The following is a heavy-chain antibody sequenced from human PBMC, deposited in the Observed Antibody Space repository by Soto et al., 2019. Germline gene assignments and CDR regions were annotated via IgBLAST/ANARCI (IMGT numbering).Heavy chain of an antibody. Sequence: EVQLLESGGGFIHPGGSLSLSCAASGFSFSSCAMNWVRQAPGKGLEWVSIRRGSADSTFYADSVKGRFTISRDNPKSTLYLQINRLTAEDTAVYYRAKTREAMIYAISVDGMDVLGQGTTVTVSS. D-gene: IGHD2-8*01. CDR1: GFSFSSCA. CDR2: RRGSADST. V-gene: IGHV3-23*01. CDR3: AKTREAMIYAISVDGMDV. J-gene: IGHJ6*02.